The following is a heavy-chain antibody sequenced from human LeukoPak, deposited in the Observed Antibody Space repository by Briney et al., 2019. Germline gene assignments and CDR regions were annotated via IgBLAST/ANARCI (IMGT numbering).Heavy chain of an antibody. CDR3: ARGREPAYQLLMHGSGSPLID. CDR2: ISAYNGNT. V-gene: IGHV1-18*01. J-gene: IGHJ4*02. Sequence: GASVKVSCKASGYTYTSYAISWVRQAPGQGLEYMGWISAYNGNTNYAQKFQGRVTMTTDTSTSTAYMELRSLRSDDTAVYFCARGREPAYQLLMHGSGSPLIDWGQGTLVTVSS. D-gene: IGHD3-10*01. CDR1: GYTYTSYA.